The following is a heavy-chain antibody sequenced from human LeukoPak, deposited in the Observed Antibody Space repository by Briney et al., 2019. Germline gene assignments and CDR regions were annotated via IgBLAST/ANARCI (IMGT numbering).Heavy chain of an antibody. CDR3: AKGPLITPLDY. CDR2: ISYDRSNK. V-gene: IGHV3-30*18. D-gene: IGHD3-22*01. CDR1: GFTFSSYG. Sequence: GGSLRLTCAASGFTFSSYGMHWVRQAPGKGLEWVAVISYDRSNKYYADSVKGRFTISRDNSKNTLYLQMNSLRAEDTAVYYCAKGPLITPLDYWGQGTLVTVSS. J-gene: IGHJ4*02.